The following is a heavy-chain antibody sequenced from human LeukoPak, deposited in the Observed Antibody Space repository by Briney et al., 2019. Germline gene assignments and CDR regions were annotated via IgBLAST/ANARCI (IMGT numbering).Heavy chain of an antibody. Sequence: ASVKVSCTASGYTFTSYGISWVRQAPGQGLEWMGWISAYNGNTNYAQKLQGRVTMTTDTSTSTAYMELRSLRSDDTAVYYCARDTKRRYYDSSGYYYFFRDDAFDIWGQGTMVTVSS. J-gene: IGHJ3*02. D-gene: IGHD3-22*01. CDR2: ISAYNGNT. CDR1: GYTFTSYG. CDR3: ARDTKRRYYDSSGYYYFFRDDAFDI. V-gene: IGHV1-18*01.